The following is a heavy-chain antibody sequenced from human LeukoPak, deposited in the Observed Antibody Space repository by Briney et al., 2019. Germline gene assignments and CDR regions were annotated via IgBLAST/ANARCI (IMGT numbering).Heavy chain of an antibody. CDR1: GFTSSNYA. CDR2: ISNSGGST. Sequence: GGSLRLSCAASGFTSSNYALSWVRQAPGKGLEWVSSISNSGGSTYYADPVKGRFTISRDNSKNTLYLQMNSLRAEDTAVYYCATLAAAGSHATYYYYYGMDVWGQGTTVTVSS. D-gene: IGHD6-13*01. J-gene: IGHJ6*02. V-gene: IGHV3-23*01. CDR3: ATLAAAGSHATYYYYYGMDV.